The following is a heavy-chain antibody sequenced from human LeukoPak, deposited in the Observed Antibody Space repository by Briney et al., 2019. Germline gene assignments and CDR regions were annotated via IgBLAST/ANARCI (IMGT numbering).Heavy chain of an antibody. J-gene: IGHJ4*02. CDR3: AKCQPHYYDTQLPQY. D-gene: IGHD3-22*01. CDR2: ISGSGGT. CDR1: GFTFSNYA. V-gene: IGHV3-23*01. Sequence: GGSLRLSCAASGFTFSNYAMSWVRQAPGKGLEWVSSISGSGGTYFADSVKGRFTISKDISKNTLYLRMNSLRAEDTAVYYCAKCQPHYYDTQLPQYWGQGTLVTVSS.